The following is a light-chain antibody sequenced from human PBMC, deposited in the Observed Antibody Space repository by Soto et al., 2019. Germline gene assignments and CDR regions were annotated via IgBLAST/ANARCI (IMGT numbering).Light chain of an antibody. V-gene: IGKV1-5*01. Sequence: DIQMTQSPSTLSGSVGDRVTITCRASQTISTWLAWYQQKPGKAPKLLIYDVSTLGSGVPSRFSGSGSGTDFTLTISSLQPDDSATYYCQQYNTFWTFGQGTKV. CDR3: QQYNTFWT. J-gene: IGKJ1*01. CDR2: DVS. CDR1: QTISTW.